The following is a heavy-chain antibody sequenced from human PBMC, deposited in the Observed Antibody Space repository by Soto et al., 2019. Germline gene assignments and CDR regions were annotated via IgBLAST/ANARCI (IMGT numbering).Heavy chain of an antibody. V-gene: IGHV3-11*06. CDR1: GFTFSDHY. CDR2: SSYDSYYT. Sequence: GGSLRLSCVASGFTFSDHYMTWIRQAPGKGLEWIAYSSYDSYYTQYADSVKGRFSISRDNAANSFYLHMNSLRAEDTAIYFCARYTGTDHFDYWGQGTLVTVSS. J-gene: IGHJ4*02. D-gene: IGHD1-1*01. CDR3: ARYTGTDHFDY.